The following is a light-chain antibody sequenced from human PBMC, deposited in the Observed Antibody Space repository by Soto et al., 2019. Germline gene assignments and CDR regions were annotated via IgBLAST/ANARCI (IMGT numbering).Light chain of an antibody. CDR3: QSYDSRLSAVV. J-gene: IGLJ2*01. CDR1: SSNIGAGYD. Sequence: QSVLTQPPSVSGAPGQRVTISCTGSSSNIGAGYDVHWYQQVPGTAPKLLIYGNSNRPSGVPDRFSGSKSGTSASLAITGLQAEDEADYYCQSYDSRLSAVVFGGGTKVTVL. V-gene: IGLV1-40*01. CDR2: GNS.